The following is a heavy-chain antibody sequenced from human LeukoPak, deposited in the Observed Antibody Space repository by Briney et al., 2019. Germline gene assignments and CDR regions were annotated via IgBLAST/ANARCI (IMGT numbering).Heavy chain of an antibody. J-gene: IGHJ4*02. D-gene: IGHD6-19*01. CDR1: GGSISSYY. CDR3: ARPLGASSGWYDY. CDR2: IYYSGST. Sequence: PSETLSLTCTVSGGSISSYYWSWIRQPPGKGLEWIGYIYYSGSTNYNPSLKSRVTISVDTSKNQFSLKLSSVTAADTAVYYCARPLGASSGWYDYWGQGTLVTVSS. V-gene: IGHV4-59*12.